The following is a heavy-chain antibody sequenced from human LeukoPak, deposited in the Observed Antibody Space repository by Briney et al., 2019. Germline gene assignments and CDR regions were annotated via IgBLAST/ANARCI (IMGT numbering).Heavy chain of an antibody. CDR1: GFTFSSYS. CDR2: ISSSSHYI. D-gene: IGHD6-13*01. CDR3: ARAWRIAAPGTLSY. J-gene: IGHJ4*02. Sequence: GGSLRLSCAASGFTFSSYSMNWVRQAPGKGLEWVSSISSSSHYIYYADSVKGRFTISRDNAKKSLYLQMNSLRAEDTAVYYCARAWRIAAPGTLSYWGQGSLVTVSS. V-gene: IGHV3-21*01.